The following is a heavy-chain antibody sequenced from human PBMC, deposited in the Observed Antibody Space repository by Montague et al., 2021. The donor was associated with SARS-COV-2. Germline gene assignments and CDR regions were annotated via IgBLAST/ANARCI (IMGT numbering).Heavy chain of an antibody. CDR2: IYSGGSST. CDR1: GFTFSNYA. V-gene: IGHV3-23*03. D-gene: IGHD3-3*01. CDR3: AKDPYYDFWSGYYFDY. Sequence: SRRLSCAASGFTFSNYALSWVRQALGKGLEWVSVIYSGGSSTYYADSVKGRFAISRDNSKNTLYLQMNSLRAEDTAVYYCAKDPYYDFWSGYYFDYWGQGTLVTVSS. J-gene: IGHJ4*02.